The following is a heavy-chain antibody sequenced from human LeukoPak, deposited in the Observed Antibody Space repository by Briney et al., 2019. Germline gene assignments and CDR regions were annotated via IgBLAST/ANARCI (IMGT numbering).Heavy chain of an antibody. J-gene: IGHJ4*02. Sequence: GGSLRLSCVASGFSFSDYSMNWVRQAPGKGLECVSAISGSGGSTYYADSVKGRFTISRDNSKNTLYLQMNSLRAEDTAVYYCAKARRGSGYCFDYWGQGTLVTVSS. D-gene: IGHD3-22*01. CDR2: ISGSGGST. V-gene: IGHV3-23*01. CDR1: GFSFSDYS. CDR3: AKARRGSGYCFDY.